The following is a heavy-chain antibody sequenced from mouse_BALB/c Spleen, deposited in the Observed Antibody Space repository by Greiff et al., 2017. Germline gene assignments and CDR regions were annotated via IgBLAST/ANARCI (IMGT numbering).Heavy chain of an antibody. CDR3: ARGYGNSAWFAY. Sequence: EVKVVESGGGLVKPGGSLKLSCAASGFTFSSYAMSWVRQTPEKRLEWVASISSGGSTYYPDSVKGRFTISSANARNILYLQMSSLRSEDTAMDYCARGYGNSAWFAYWGQGTLGTVSA. J-gene: IGHJ3*01. CDR2: ISSGGST. V-gene: IGHV5-6-5*01. D-gene: IGHD2-1*01. CDR1: GFTFSSYA.